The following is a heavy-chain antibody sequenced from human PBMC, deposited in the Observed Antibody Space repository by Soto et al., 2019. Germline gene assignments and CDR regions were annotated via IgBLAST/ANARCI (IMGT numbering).Heavy chain of an antibody. Sequence: SETLSLTCTVSGGSISSYYWSWIRQPPGKGLEWIGYIYYSGSTNYNPSLKSRVTISVDTSKNQFSLKLSSVPAEATVVYYCARAQDGNRDGHRAFDIWGQGTMVTVSS. J-gene: IGHJ3*02. D-gene: IGHD1-1*01. CDR1: GGSISSYY. CDR2: IYYSGST. CDR3: ARAQDGNRDGHRAFDI. V-gene: IGHV4-59*01.